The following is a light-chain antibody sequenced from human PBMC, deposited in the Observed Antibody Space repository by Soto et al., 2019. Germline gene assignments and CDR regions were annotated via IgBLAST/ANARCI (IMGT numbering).Light chain of an antibody. CDR3: QSYDSSLSGYV. CDR1: SSNIGTGYD. CDR2: GNI. V-gene: IGLV1-40*01. J-gene: IGLJ1*01. Sequence: QSVLTQPPSVSGAPGQTVTISCTGSSSNIGTGYDVHWYQQDPGTAPKLLIYGNIYRPSGVPDRFSGSRSGTSASLAITGLQAEDEADYYCQSYDSSLSGYVFGTGTKVTVL.